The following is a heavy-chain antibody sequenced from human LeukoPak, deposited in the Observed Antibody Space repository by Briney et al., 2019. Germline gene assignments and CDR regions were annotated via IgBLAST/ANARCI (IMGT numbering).Heavy chain of an antibody. V-gene: IGHV1-2*02. CDR1: GYTFTGYY. D-gene: IGHD6-6*01. CDR2: INPNSGGT. CDR3: ARTPRLAAPENY. Sequence: ASVKVSCKASGYTFTGYYMHWVRQAPGQGLEWMGWINPNSGGTNYAQKFQGRVTMTRDTSISTAYMELSRLRSDDAAVYYCARTPRLAAPENYWGQGTLVTVSS. J-gene: IGHJ4*02.